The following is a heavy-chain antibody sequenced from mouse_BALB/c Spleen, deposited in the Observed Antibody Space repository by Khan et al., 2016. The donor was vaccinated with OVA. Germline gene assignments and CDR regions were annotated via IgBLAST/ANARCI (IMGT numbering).Heavy chain of an antibody. CDR2: IYPRSGNT. Sequence: QVRLQQSGAELARPGASVKLSCKASGYTFTDYYINWVKQRTGQGLEWIGEIYPRSGNTYYNEKFKGKATLTADKSSSIAYMQRSSRTSEDSSVYFCARRNYFGYTVAYWGQGTLVTVSA. V-gene: IGHV1-77*01. D-gene: IGHD1-2*01. J-gene: IGHJ3*01. CDR3: ARRNYFGYTVAY. CDR1: GYTFTDYY.